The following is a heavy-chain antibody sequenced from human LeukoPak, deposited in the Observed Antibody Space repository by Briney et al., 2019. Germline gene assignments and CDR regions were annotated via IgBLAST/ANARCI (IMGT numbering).Heavy chain of an antibody. Sequence: PSETLSLTCTVSGGSISSSSYYWGWIRQPPGKGLEWIGSIYYSGSTYYNPSLKSRVTISVDTSKNQFSLKLSSVTAADTAVYYCARQGYYGSGFFRVRFFDYWGQGTLVTVSS. CDR2: IYYSGST. CDR3: ARQGYYGSGFFRVRFFDY. CDR1: GGSISSSSYY. D-gene: IGHD3-10*01. J-gene: IGHJ4*02. V-gene: IGHV4-39*01.